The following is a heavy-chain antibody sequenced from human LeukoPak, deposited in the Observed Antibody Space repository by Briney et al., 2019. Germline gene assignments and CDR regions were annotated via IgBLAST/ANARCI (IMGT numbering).Heavy chain of an antibody. V-gene: IGHV3-7*01. CDR3: ARVAGYSSGWYSY. D-gene: IGHD6-19*01. Sequence: GGSLRLSCAASGFTFTSYWMSWVRQAPGKGLEWVANIKQGGSEKYYVDSVKGRFTISRDNAKNSLYLQMNSLRAEDTAVYYCARVAGYSSGWYSYWGQRTLVTVSS. CDR1: GFTFTSYW. J-gene: IGHJ4*02. CDR2: IKQGGSEK.